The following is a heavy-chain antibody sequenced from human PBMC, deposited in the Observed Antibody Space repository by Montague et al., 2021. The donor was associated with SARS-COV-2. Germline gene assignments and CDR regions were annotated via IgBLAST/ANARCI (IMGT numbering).Heavy chain of an antibody. CDR2: IYDGGAV. CDR3: VRDHPYGGPRGAYDI. D-gene: IGHD4-23*01. V-gene: IGHV4-59*01. Sequence: SETLSLTCTVSGGSITGYYWSWLRRSPGKGLEWIAYIYDGGAVNXNPSLGSRVTISTDTSKNQLSLKVNSVTAADTAVYYCVRDHPYGGPRGAYDIWGQGTVVTVPS. J-gene: IGHJ3*02. CDR1: GGSITGYY.